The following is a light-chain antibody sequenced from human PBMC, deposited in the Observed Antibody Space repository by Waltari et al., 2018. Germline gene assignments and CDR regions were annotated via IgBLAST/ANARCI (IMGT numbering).Light chain of an antibody. CDR1: QSISNW. J-gene: IGKJ1*01. CDR2: KAS. CDR3: QQYYALPRT. V-gene: IGKV1-5*03. Sequence: DIQMTQSPSTLSASVGDRVTITCRASQSISNWLAWSQQKPGKAPKLLISKASSLESGVPSRFSGSGSGTDFTLTITSLQAEDVAVYYCQQYYALPRTFGQGTKVEI.